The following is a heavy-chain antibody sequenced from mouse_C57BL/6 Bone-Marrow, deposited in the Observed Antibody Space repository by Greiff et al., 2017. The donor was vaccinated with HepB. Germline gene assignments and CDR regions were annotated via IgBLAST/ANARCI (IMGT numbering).Heavy chain of an antibody. Sequence: VQVVESGPGLVQPSQSLSITCTVSGFSLTSYGVHWVRQPPGKGLEWLGVIWSGGSTDYNAAFISRLSISKDNSKSQVFFKMNSLQADDTAIYYCAKNGGGRGAMDYWGQGTSVTVSS. CDR2: IWSGGST. CDR3: AKNGGGRGAMDY. V-gene: IGHV2-4*01. J-gene: IGHJ4*01. D-gene: IGHD3-3*01. CDR1: GFSLTSYG.